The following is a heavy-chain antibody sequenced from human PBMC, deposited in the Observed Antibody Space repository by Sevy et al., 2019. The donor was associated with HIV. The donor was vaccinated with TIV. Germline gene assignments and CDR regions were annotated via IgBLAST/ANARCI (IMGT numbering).Heavy chain of an antibody. J-gene: IGHJ4*02. V-gene: IGHV3-30-3*01. CDR3: AGGCYYYDRSGYLNY. CDR1: GFTFNSYA. Sequence: GGSLRLSCAASGFTFNSYAMHWVRQAPGKGLEWVAGISYDGSNKYYADSVKGRFTISRDSSKNTLYLQMNSLRFEDTALYYCAGGCYYYDRSGYLNYWGQGTLVTVSS. D-gene: IGHD3-22*01. CDR2: ISYDGSNK.